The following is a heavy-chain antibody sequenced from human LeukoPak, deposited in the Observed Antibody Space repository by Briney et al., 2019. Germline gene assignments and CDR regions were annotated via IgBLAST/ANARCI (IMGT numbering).Heavy chain of an antibody. Sequence: GGSLRLSCAASGFTFSSYWMSWVRQAPGKGLEWVSGISGSGGRIYYVDSVKGRFTISRDNSKNTLYLQMNSLRAEDTAVYYCAKAGRGGAITLVRGVKGDYYYMDVWGKGTTVTISS. CDR3: AKAGRGGAITLVRGVKGDYYYMDV. CDR1: GFTFSSYW. V-gene: IGHV3-23*01. CDR2: ISGSGGRI. D-gene: IGHD3-10*01. J-gene: IGHJ6*03.